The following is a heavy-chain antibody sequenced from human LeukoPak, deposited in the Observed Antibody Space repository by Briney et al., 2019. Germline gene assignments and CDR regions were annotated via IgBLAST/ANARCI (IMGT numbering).Heavy chain of an antibody. D-gene: IGHD2-15*01. V-gene: IGHV3-30*18. CDR2: ISHDGSNN. CDR3: AKVRVGTAHFDY. J-gene: IGHJ4*02. Sequence: GGSLRLSCAASGFTFSNYGMHWVRQAPGKGLEWVVVISHDGSNNNYADSVKGRFTISRDNSKNTLYLQMNSLRPEDTAVYYCAKVRVGTAHFDYWGQGTLVAVSS. CDR1: GFTFSNYG.